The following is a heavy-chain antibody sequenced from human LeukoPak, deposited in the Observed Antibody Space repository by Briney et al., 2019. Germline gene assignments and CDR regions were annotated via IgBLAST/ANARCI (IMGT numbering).Heavy chain of an antibody. J-gene: IGHJ4*02. Sequence: GGSLRLSCAASGFTFSDYYMSWIRQAPGKGLEWVSYISSSGSTIYYADSVKGRFTISRDNAKDSLYLQMNSLRAEDTAVYYCARKQYYYDSSGYRYYFDYWGQGTLVTVSS. CDR3: ARKQYYYDSSGYRYYFDY. D-gene: IGHD3-22*01. V-gene: IGHV3-11*04. CDR2: ISSSGSTI. CDR1: GFTFSDYY.